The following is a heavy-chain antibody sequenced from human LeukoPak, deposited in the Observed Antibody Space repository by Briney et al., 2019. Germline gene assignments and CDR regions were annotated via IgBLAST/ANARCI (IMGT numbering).Heavy chain of an antibody. D-gene: IGHD3/OR15-3a*01. V-gene: IGHV3-48*04. CDR1: GFTFSSYS. CDR3: ATDLRGTGYNFDY. J-gene: IGHJ4*02. CDR2: ISSSSSTI. Sequence: TGGSLRLSCAASGFTFSSYSMTWVRQAPGKGLEWVSDISSSSSTIYYADSVKGRFTISRDNAENSLYLQMNSLRVEDTAVYYCATDLRGTGYNFDYWGQGTLVTVSS.